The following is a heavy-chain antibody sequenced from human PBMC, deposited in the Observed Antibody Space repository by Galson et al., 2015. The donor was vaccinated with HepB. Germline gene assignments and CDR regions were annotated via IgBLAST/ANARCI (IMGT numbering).Heavy chain of an antibody. CDR1: GFTFSSCG. J-gene: IGHJ4*02. V-gene: IGHV3-30*03. CDR2: ISYDGSNK. CDR3: ARGGDYYDSSGYSARHRWYFDY. Sequence: SLRLSCAASGFTFSSCGMHWVRQAPGKGLEWVAVISYDGSNKYYADSVKGRFTISRDNSKNTLYLQMNSLRAEDTAVYYCARGGDYYDSSGYSARHRWYFDYWGQGTLVTDSS. D-gene: IGHD3-22*01.